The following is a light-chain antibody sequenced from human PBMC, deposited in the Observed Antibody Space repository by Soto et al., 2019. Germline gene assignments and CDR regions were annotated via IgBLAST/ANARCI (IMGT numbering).Light chain of an antibody. CDR2: EVT. V-gene: IGLV2-23*02. Sequence: QSALTQPASVSGSPGQSITISCTGTSSDVGSYNLVSWYQQHPGKAPKLMFYEVTKRPSGVSDRFSASKSGNTASLTISGLQAEDEADYYCCSYAGSSSPVVFGGGTQLTVL. CDR1: SSDVGSYNL. CDR3: CSYAGSSSPVV. J-gene: IGLJ2*01.